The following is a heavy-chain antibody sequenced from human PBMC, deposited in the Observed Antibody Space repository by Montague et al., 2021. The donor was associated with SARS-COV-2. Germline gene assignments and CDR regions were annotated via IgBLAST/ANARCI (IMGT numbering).Heavy chain of an antibody. CDR2: MYYIGRT. CDR1: GGSISSYY. Sequence: SETLSLTCTVSGGSISSYYWSWIRQPPGKRLEWIGYMYYIGRTNYKPSLRSRVTLSVDTSKNQFSLKLRSVTAADTAVYYCARDFDYWGQGTLVTVSS. V-gene: IGHV4-59*13. J-gene: IGHJ4*02. CDR3: ARDFDY.